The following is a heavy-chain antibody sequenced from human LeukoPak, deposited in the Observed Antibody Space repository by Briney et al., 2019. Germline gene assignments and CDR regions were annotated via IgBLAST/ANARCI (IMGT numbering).Heavy chain of an antibody. CDR1: GFTFSSYW. CDR3: AKGPSGSYSLGAFDI. CDR2: NSWNSGGI. D-gene: IGHD1-26*01. V-gene: IGHV3-9*01. J-gene: IGHJ3*02. Sequence: QPGGSLRLSCAASGFTFSSYWMHWARQAPGKGLEWVSGNSWNSGGIGYADPVKGRFTISRDNDKSSLYLQMNSLRAEDTALYYCAKGPSGSYSLGAFDIWGQGTMVTVSS.